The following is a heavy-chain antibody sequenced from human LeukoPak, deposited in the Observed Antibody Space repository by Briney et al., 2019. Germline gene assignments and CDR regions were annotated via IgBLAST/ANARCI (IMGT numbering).Heavy chain of an antibody. CDR1: GFTFSDYY. CDR2: ISWNSGTI. Sequence: PGGSLRLSCAASGFTFSDYYMSWIRQAPGKGLEWVSGISWNSGTIGYADSVKGRFTISRDNAKNSLYLQMSSLRAEDTALYYCAKDKGFGDFLPTYLFDFWGQGTLVTVSP. CDR3: AKDKGFGDFLPTYLFDF. J-gene: IGHJ4*02. V-gene: IGHV3-9*01. D-gene: IGHD3-10*01.